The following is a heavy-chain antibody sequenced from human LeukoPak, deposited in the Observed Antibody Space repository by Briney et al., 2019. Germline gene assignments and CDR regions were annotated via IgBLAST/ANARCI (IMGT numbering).Heavy chain of an antibody. Sequence: ASVKVSCKASGYTFTSYDINWVRQATGQGLEWMGWMNPNSGNTGYAQKFQGRVTMTRNTSISTAYMELSSLRSEGTAVYYCAVYCSSTSCYGVSYYWGQGTLVTVSS. D-gene: IGHD2-2*01. CDR1: GYTFTSYD. J-gene: IGHJ4*02. CDR3: AVYCSSTSCYGVSYY. V-gene: IGHV1-8*01. CDR2: MNPNSGNT.